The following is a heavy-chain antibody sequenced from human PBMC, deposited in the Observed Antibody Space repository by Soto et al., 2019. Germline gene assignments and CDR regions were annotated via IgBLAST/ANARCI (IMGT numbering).Heavy chain of an antibody. CDR1: GGSISSGDYY. Sequence: QVHLQESGPGLVKPSQTLSLTCTVSGGSISSGDYYWTWLRQHPGEVLEWIGYIYYTGNTYYNPSLKSRVTISVDTSKTQFSLKLSSVTAADTAVYYCARDHYYDSGGYYRGKGFDIWGQGTMVTVSS. CDR3: ARDHYYDSGGYYRGKGFDI. J-gene: IGHJ3*02. V-gene: IGHV4-31*03. D-gene: IGHD3-22*01. CDR2: IYYTGNT.